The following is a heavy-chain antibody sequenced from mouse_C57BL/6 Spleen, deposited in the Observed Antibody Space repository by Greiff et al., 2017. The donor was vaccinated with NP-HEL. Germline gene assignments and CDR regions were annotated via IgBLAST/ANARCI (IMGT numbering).Heavy chain of an antibody. J-gene: IGHJ3*01. CDR1: GYTFTDYN. D-gene: IGHD2-10*02. CDR2: INPNNGGT. Sequence: EVKLQESGPELVKPGASVKIPCKASGYTFTDYNMDWVKQSHGKSLEWIGDINPNNGGTIYNQKFKGKATLTVDKSSSTAYMELRSLTSEDTAVYYCARLYGNYPFAYWGQGTLVTVSA. V-gene: IGHV1-18*01. CDR3: ARLYGNYPFAY.